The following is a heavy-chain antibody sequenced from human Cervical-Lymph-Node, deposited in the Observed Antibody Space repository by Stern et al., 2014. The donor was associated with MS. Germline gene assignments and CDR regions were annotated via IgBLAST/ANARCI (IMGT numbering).Heavy chain of an antibody. V-gene: IGHV3-21*01. D-gene: IGHD4-17*01. Sequence: EVHLVESGGGLVKRGGSLRLSCAASGFTFSSYSMNWVRQAPGKGLEWVSSISSSSSYIYYADSVKGRFTISRDNAKNSLYLQMNSLRAEDTAVYYCARIYGDYYYYGMDVWGQGTTVTVSS. J-gene: IGHJ6*02. CDR3: ARIYGDYYYYGMDV. CDR2: ISSSSSYI. CDR1: GFTFSSYS.